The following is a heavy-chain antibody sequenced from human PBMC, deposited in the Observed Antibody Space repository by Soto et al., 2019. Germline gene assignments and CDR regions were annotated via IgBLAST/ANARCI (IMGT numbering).Heavy chain of an antibody. V-gene: IGHV3-33*01. J-gene: IGHJ6*02. CDR3: ARDRGQQLDYYGMDV. D-gene: IGHD6-13*01. Sequence: GGSMRLSCAASGFTFSSYGMHWVRQAPGKGLEWVAVIWYDGSNKYYADSVKGRFTISRDNSKNTLYLQMNSLRAEDTAVYYCARDRGQQLDYYGMDVWGQGTTVTVSS. CDR1: GFTFSSYG. CDR2: IWYDGSNK.